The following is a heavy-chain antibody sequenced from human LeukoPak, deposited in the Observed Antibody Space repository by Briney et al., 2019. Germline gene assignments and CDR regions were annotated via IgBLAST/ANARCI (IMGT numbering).Heavy chain of an antibody. V-gene: IGHV4-61*02. CDR2: IYTSGST. D-gene: IGHD3-22*01. Sequence: SSETLSLTCTVSGGSISSGSYYRSWIRQPAGKGLEWIGRIYTSGSTNYNPSLKSRVTISVDTSKNQFSLKLSSVTAADTAVYYCARGWTPLDYDSEPYYFDYWGQGTLVTVSS. J-gene: IGHJ4*02. CDR3: ARGWTPLDYDSEPYYFDY. CDR1: GGSISSGSYY.